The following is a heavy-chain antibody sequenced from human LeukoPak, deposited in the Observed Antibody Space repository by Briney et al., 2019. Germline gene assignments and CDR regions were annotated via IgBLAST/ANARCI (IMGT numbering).Heavy chain of an antibody. CDR2: ISGSGGST. CDR1: GFTFSSYA. D-gene: IGHD3-10*01. J-gene: IGHJ4*02. Sequence: QTGGSLRLSCAASGFTFSSYAMSWVRQAPGKGLEWVSAISGSGGSTYYADSVKGRFTISRDNSKNTLYLQMNSLRAEDTAVYYCAIPDYYGSGNYFDYWGQGTLVTVYS. V-gene: IGHV3-23*01. CDR3: AIPDYYGSGNYFDY.